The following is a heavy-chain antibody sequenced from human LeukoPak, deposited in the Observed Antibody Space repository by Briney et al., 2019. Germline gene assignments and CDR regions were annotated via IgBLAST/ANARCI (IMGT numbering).Heavy chain of an antibody. Sequence: GESLKVSCKASGFTFTNYNMHWVRQAPGQGLEWMEIINPSGGSTNYAQNFQARVTMTRDTSTSTVYMELSSLRSEDTAVYYCARVRDGYNDAYDIWGQGTMVTVPS. CDR2: INPSGGST. V-gene: IGHV1-46*01. D-gene: IGHD5-24*01. CDR1: GFTFTNYN. J-gene: IGHJ3*02. CDR3: ARVRDGYNDAYDI.